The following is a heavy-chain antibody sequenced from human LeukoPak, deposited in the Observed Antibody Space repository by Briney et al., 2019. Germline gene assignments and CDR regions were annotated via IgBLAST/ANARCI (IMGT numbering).Heavy chain of an antibody. CDR2: INHSGST. J-gene: IGHJ5*02. CDR1: GGSFSGYY. D-gene: IGHD6-13*01. CDR3: ARAPPGIAAAGSRFNWFDP. V-gene: IGHV4-34*01. Sequence: PSETLSLTCAVYGGSFSGYYWSWIRQPPGKGLEWIGEINHSGSTNYNPSLKSRVTISIDTSKNQFSLKLSSVTAADTAVYYCARAPPGIAAAGSRFNWFDPRGQGTLVTVSS.